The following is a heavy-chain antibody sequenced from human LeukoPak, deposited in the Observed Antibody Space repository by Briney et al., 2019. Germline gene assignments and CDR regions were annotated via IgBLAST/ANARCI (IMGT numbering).Heavy chain of an antibody. D-gene: IGHD2-15*01. V-gene: IGHV3-7*01. CDR2: IKQDGSEK. CDR3: ARVGRDYWYFDL. J-gene: IGHJ2*01. CDR1: GFTFSSYW. Sequence: PGGSLRLSXAASGFTFSSYWMSWIRQAPGKGLEWVANIKQDGSEKYYVDSVKGRFTISRDNAKNSLYLQMNSLRAEDTAVYYCARVGRDYWYFDLWGRGTLVTVSS.